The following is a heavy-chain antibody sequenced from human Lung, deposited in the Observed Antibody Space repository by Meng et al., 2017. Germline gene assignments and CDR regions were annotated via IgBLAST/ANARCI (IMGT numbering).Heavy chain of an antibody. CDR1: GGSISSSNYY. CDR2: IYNSGST. Sequence: GQWQGSGPGLLSPAQTLSPTCNVSGGSISSSNYYWSWIRQPPGKGLEWSGHIYNSGSTYYNPSLKSRITISVDTSKNQFSLKLSSVTAADTAVYYCARGQKGYFDLWGRGTLVTVSS. CDR3: ARGQKGYFDL. J-gene: IGHJ2*01. V-gene: IGHV4-30-4*01.